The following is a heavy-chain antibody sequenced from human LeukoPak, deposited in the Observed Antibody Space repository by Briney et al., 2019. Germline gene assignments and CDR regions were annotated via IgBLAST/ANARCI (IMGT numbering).Heavy chain of an antibody. CDR3: ARGWSRDY. Sequence: PGGSLRLSCAASGFTFSTYEMNWVRQAPGKGLERVSYISTSGSSRFYADSVRGRFTLSRDNVKDSLSLQMNSLRVEDTAVYFCARGWSRDYWGQGTLVTVSS. CDR2: ISTSGSSR. J-gene: IGHJ4*02. V-gene: IGHV3-48*03. CDR1: GFTFSTYE.